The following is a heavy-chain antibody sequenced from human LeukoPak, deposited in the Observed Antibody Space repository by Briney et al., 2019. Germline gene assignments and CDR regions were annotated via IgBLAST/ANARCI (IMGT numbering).Heavy chain of an antibody. D-gene: IGHD2-15*01. Sequence: KPSETPSLTCAVYGGSFSGYYWSWIRQPPGKGLEWIGEINHSGSTNYNPSLKSRVTISVDTSKNQFSLKLSSVTAADTAVYYCARNRRLGGKNCSGGSCRTYYYYGMDVWGQGTTVTVSS. CDR3: ARNRRLGGKNCSGGSCRTYYYYGMDV. V-gene: IGHV4-34*01. CDR1: GGSFSGYY. J-gene: IGHJ6*02. CDR2: INHSGST.